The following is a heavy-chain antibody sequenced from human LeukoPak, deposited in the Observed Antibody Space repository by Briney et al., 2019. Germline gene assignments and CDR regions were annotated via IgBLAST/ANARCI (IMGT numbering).Heavy chain of an antibody. CDR1: GFTFDDYG. D-gene: IGHD3-10*01. J-gene: IGHJ4*02. Sequence: GGSLRLSCAASGFTFDDYGMSWVRQAPGKGLEWVSGINWNGGSTGYADSVKGRFTISRDNSKNTLYLQMNSLRAEDTAVYYCAKDAHGSGMDYWGQGTLVTVSS. CDR3: AKDAHGSGMDY. V-gene: IGHV3-20*04. CDR2: INWNGGST.